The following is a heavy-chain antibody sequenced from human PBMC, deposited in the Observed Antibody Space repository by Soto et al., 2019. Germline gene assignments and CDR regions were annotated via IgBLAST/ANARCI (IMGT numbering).Heavy chain of an antibody. CDR1: GFTFSSHW. CDR3: ATSYGNAWYTY. J-gene: IGHJ4*02. D-gene: IGHD6-13*01. V-gene: IGHV3-7*03. CDR2: INEDGSEK. Sequence: GGSLRLSCAASGFTFSSHWMTWVRQAPGKGLEWVANINEDGSEKYYVDSVKGRFTISRDNAKNQFTLQLTSVTVADTAVYYCATSYGNAWYTYWGQGTQVTVSS.